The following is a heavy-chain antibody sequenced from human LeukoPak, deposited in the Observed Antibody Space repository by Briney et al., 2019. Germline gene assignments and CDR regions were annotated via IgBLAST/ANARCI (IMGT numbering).Heavy chain of an antibody. J-gene: IGHJ4*02. V-gene: IGHV3-30*03. CDR1: GFTFSSYG. D-gene: IGHD1-14*01. CDR2: ISYDGSNK. CDR3: ASLPPISTPGYFDY. Sequence: GGSLRLSCAASGFTFSSYGMHWVRQAPGKGLEWVAVISYDGSNKYYADSVKGRFTISRDNSKNTLYLQMNSLRAEDTAVYYCASLPPISTPGYFDYWGQGTLVTVSS.